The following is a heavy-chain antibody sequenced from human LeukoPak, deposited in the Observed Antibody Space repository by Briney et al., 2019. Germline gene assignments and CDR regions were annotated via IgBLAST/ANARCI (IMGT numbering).Heavy chain of an antibody. CDR1: GFTFDDYA. V-gene: IGHV3-9*01. CDR2: ISWNSGSM. J-gene: IGHJ4*02. D-gene: IGHD3-22*01. CDR3: AKGDYYDSSGYHRWGGDFDY. Sequence: PGRSLRLSCAASGFTFDDYAMHWVRQAPGKGLEWVSGISWNSGSMGYADSVKGRFTISRDNAKNSLYLQMNSLRAEDTALYYCAKGDYYDSSGYHRWGGDFDYWGQGTLVTVSS.